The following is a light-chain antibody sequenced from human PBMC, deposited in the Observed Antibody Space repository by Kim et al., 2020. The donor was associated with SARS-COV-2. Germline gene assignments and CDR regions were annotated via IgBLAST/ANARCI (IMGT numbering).Light chain of an antibody. Sequence: VSPGQTASITCSGDKLGDKYACWYQQKPGQSPVLVIYQDTKRPSGIPERFSGSNSGNTATLTISGTQAMDEADYYCQAWDSSSVVFGGGTQLTVL. CDR1: KLGDKY. CDR3: QAWDSSSVV. CDR2: QDT. J-gene: IGLJ2*01. V-gene: IGLV3-1*01.